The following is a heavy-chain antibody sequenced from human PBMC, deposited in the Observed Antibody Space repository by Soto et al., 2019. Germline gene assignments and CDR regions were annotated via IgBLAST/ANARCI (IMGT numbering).Heavy chain of an antibody. Sequence: PSETLSLTCTVSGDSISSGDYYWSWIRQPPGKGLEWIGCIYYSGNTYYNPSLKRRFSISVDTSKNQFSLQLSSVTVADTAVYYCARASTTVTTLAYWGQGTLVTVSS. CDR3: ARASTTVTTLAY. CDR1: GDSISSGDYY. CDR2: IYYSGNT. V-gene: IGHV4-30-4*01. D-gene: IGHD4-17*01. J-gene: IGHJ4*02.